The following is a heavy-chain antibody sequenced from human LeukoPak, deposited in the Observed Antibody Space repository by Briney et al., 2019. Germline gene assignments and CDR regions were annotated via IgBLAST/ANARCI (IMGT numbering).Heavy chain of an antibody. D-gene: IGHD6-6*01. J-gene: IGHJ6*03. CDR2: IIPVFGTA. Sequence: AASVKVSCKASGGTFSSYAISWVRQAPGQGLEWMGGIIPVFGTANYAQKFQGRVTITADESTSTAYMELSSLRSEDTAVYYCARGRLAARLTPDYYYYYCMDVWGKGTTVTVSS. CDR1: GGTFSSYA. V-gene: IGHV1-69*01. CDR3: ARGRLAARLTPDYYYYYCMDV.